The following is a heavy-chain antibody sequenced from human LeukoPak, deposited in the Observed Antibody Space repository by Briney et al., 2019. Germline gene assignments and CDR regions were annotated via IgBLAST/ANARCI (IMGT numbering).Heavy chain of an antibody. Sequence: PGGSLRLSCAASGFTFSSYSMNWVRQAPGKGLEWVSPISSSSSYIYYADSVKGRFTISRDNAKNSLYLQMNSLRAEDTAVYYCARDINEREGSSSDYWGQGTLVTVSS. D-gene: IGHD6-6*01. CDR3: ARDINEREGSSSDY. CDR1: GFTFSSYS. J-gene: IGHJ4*02. CDR2: ISSSSSYI. V-gene: IGHV3-21*01.